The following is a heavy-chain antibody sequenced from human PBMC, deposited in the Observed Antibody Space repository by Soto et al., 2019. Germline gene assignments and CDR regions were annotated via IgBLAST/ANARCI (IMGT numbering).Heavy chain of an antibody. CDR3: AREGFSNLTTVTTYGYFDY. CDR2: INPSGGST. Sequence: ASVKVSCKASGYTFTSYYMHWVRQAPGQGLEWMGIINPSGGSTSYAQKFQGRVTMTRDTSTSTVYMELSSLRSEDTAVYYCAREGFSNLTTVTTYGYFDYWGQGTLVTVSS. J-gene: IGHJ4*02. CDR1: GYTFTSYY. V-gene: IGHV1-46*01. D-gene: IGHD4-17*01.